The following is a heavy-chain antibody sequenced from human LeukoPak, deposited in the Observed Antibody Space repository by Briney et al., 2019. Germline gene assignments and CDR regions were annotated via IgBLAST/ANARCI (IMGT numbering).Heavy chain of an antibody. D-gene: IGHD3-22*01. Sequence: GESLKISCKGSGYSFTSYWIGWVRQMPGKGLEWMGVIFPGDSDTRYNPSFQGRVTISADRSFSTAYLQWNSLKASDTAMYYRGRHDTYFYDATGYDSTGPYFDYWGQGTLVTVSS. CDR1: GYSFTSYW. CDR3: GRHDTYFYDATGYDSTGPYFDY. V-gene: IGHV5-51*01. J-gene: IGHJ4*02. CDR2: IFPGDSDT.